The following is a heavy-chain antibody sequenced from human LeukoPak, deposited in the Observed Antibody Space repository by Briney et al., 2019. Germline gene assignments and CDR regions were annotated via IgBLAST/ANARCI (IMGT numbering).Heavy chain of an antibody. Sequence: ASVKVSCKASGYTFTAYYLQWVRLAPGQGLEWMGWINPKSGGTEYAQRFQGRVTMTRDTSTSTAYMELRSLRSDDTAVYYCARSGYSYGDYWGQGTLVTVSS. V-gene: IGHV1-2*02. D-gene: IGHD5-18*01. CDR3: ARSGYSYGDY. CDR2: INPKSGGT. J-gene: IGHJ4*02. CDR1: GYTFTAYY.